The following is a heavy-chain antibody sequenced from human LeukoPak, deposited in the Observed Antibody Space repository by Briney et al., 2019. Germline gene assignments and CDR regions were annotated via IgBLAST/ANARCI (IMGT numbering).Heavy chain of an antibody. Sequence: GGSLRLSCAASGFTFSSYSMNWVRQAPGKGLEWVSSISSSSSYIYYADSVEGRFTISRDNAKNSLYLQMNSLRAEDTAVYYCASEVRGIVATMVDYWGQGTLVTVSS. J-gene: IGHJ4*02. CDR2: ISSSSSYI. V-gene: IGHV3-21*01. CDR1: GFTFSSYS. D-gene: IGHD5-12*01. CDR3: ASEVRGIVATMVDY.